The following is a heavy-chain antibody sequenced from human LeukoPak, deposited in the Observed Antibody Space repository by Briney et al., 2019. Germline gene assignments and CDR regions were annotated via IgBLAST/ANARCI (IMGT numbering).Heavy chain of an antibody. CDR1: GFTFSSYA. CDR3: AKPFLGSYYYYGMDV. Sequence: PGGSLRLSCAASGFTFSSYAMSWVRQAPGKGLEWVSAISGSGGSPYYADSVKGRFTISRDNSKNTLYLQMNSLRAEDTAVYYCAKPFLGSYYYYGMDVWGQGTTVTVSS. CDR2: ISGSGGSP. V-gene: IGHV3-23*01. D-gene: IGHD1-26*01. J-gene: IGHJ6*02.